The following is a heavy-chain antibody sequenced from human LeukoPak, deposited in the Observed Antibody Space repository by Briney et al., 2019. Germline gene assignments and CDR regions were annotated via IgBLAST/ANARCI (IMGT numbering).Heavy chain of an antibody. V-gene: IGHV1-69*05. CDR1: GGTFSSYA. J-gene: IGHJ4*02. CDR2: IIPIFGTA. D-gene: IGHD4-17*01. Sequence: XKAXGGTFSSYAIXWVRQAPGQGVEGMGRIIPIFGTANYAQKFQGRVTINTDESKSTAYMEVSSLRSEDTAVYYCARDAGGTGTTTGEYWGQGTLVTVSS. CDR3: ARDAGGTGTTTGEY.